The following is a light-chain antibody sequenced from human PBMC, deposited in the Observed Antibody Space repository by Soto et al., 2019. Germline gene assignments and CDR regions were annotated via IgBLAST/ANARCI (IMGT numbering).Light chain of an antibody. CDR1: QSISSW. CDR2: KAS. V-gene: IGKV1-5*03. J-gene: IGKJ1*01. Sequence: ENQMPQSPSTVSASVGDRVTVTCRASQSISSWLAWYQQKPGKAPKLLIYKASSLESGVPSRFSGSGSGTEFTLTISSLQPDDFATYYCQQYNSYWTFGQGTMV. CDR3: QQYNSYWT.